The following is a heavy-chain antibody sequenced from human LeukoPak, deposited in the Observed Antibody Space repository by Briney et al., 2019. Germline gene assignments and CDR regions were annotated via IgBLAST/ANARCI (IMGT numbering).Heavy chain of an antibody. V-gene: IGHV1-18*01. D-gene: IGHD6-13*01. CDR3: ARARHGSWYPYYYGMDV. CDR2: ISAYNGNT. Sequence: ASVKVSCKASGYTFTSYGISWVRQAPGQGLEWMGWISAYNGNTNYAQKFQGRVTITADESTSTAYMELSSLRSEDTAVYYCARARHGSWYPYYYGMDVWGQGTTVTVSS. J-gene: IGHJ6*02. CDR1: GYTFTSYG.